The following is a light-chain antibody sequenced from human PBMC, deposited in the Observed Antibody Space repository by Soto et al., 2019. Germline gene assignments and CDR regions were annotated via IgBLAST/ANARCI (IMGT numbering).Light chain of an antibody. CDR1: QSVSSN. CDR2: GAS. V-gene: IGKV3-15*01. CDR3: QQYNNWPPIT. Sequence: EVVLTQSPDTLSLSPGERATLSCRASQSVSSNLAWYQQKPGQAPRLLIYGASTRATGIPARFSGSGPGTDFTLTISSLQSEDFAVYYCQQYNNWPPITFGQGTRLEIK. J-gene: IGKJ5*01.